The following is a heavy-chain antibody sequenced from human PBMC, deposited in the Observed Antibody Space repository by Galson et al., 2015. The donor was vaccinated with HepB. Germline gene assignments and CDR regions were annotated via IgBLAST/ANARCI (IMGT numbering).Heavy chain of an antibody. D-gene: IGHD1-1*01. CDR1: GFTFKNYD. J-gene: IGHJ4*02. Sequence: SLRLSCAASGFTFKNYDIHWVRHVPGKGLQWVASISSAGGHERCGDSVRGRFTISRDNDKNMVYLQMTRLRTDDTALYFCAKGFDWNDAAVDSWGQGTLVTVSS. V-gene: IGHV3-33*05. CDR2: ISSAGGHE. CDR3: AKGFDWNDAAVDS.